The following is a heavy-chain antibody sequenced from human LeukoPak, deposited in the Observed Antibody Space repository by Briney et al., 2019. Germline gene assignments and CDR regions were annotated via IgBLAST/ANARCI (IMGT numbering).Heavy chain of an antibody. Sequence: GGSLRLSCAASGFTFNSYAMSWVRQAPGEGLEWVSAISGSGGSTYYADSLKGRFTISRDNSKNTLYLQMNSLRAEDTAVYYCAHPTEYSSSWYGNWFDPWGQGTLVTVSS. V-gene: IGHV3-23*01. CDR2: ISGSGGST. CDR1: GFTFNSYA. D-gene: IGHD6-13*01. CDR3: AHPTEYSSSWYGNWFDP. J-gene: IGHJ5*02.